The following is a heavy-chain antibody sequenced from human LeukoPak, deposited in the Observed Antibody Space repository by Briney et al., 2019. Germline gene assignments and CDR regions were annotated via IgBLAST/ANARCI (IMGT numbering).Heavy chain of an antibody. CDR3: ARDPHPTVAATDYFDY. V-gene: IGHV3-53*05. CDR2: IYSGGST. Sequence: GGSLRLSCAASGFTVSSNYMSWVRQAPGKGLEWVSVIYSGGSTYYADSVKGRFTISRDNSKNTLYLQMNSLRAEDTAVYYCARDPHPTVAATDYFDYWGQGTLVTVSS. J-gene: IGHJ4*02. CDR1: GFTVSSNY. D-gene: IGHD6-19*01.